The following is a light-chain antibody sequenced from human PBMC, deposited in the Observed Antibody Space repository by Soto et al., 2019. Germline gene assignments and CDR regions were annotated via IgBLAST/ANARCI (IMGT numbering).Light chain of an antibody. V-gene: IGLV1-44*01. Sequence: VLTQPHSASGTPGQRVTISCSGSSSNIGTSSVHWFQQLPGTAPKLLISTTNQRPSGVPERFSGSKSGTSASLAISGLQSEDEADYNCAAWDDSRNGHFFGTGTKVTV. CDR1: SSNIGTSS. J-gene: IGLJ1*01. CDR2: TTN. CDR3: AAWDDSRNGHF.